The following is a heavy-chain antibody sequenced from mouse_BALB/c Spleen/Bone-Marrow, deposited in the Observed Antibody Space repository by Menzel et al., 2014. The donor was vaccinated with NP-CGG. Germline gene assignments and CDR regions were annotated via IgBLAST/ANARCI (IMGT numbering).Heavy chain of an antibody. D-gene: IGHD4-1*01. V-gene: IGHV1-54*01. CDR1: GYAFTNYL. CDR3: ARWLTWTSAMDY. J-gene: IGHJ4*01. CDR2: INPGSGGT. Sequence: QVQLQQPGADLVRPGTSVKVSCKASGYAFTNYLIEWVKQRPGQGLEWIGVINPGSGGTNYNEKFKGKATLTAGKSSSTAYMQLSSLTSDDSAVYFCARWLTWTSAMDYWGQGTSVTVSS.